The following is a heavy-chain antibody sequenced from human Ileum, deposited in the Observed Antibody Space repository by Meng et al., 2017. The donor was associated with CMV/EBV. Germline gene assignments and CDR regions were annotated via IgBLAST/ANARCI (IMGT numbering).Heavy chain of an antibody. CDR3: AHKVSDYSGSFFDP. J-gene: IGHJ5*02. CDR1: SLATCGWG. CDR2: IYQNDDK. V-gene: IGHV2-5*01. Sequence: SLATCGWGVGWIRQHPGSALEWLAVIYQNDDKRYSPSLKSRLTITEDTSKNQVVLTMTNMDPVDTATYYCAHKVSDYSGSFFDPWGQGTLVTVSS. D-gene: IGHD5-12*01.